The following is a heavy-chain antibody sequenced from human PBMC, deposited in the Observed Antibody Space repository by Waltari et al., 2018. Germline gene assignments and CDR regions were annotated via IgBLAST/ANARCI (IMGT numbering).Heavy chain of an antibody. D-gene: IGHD5-12*01. J-gene: IGHJ4*02. Sequence: QLQLQESGPGLVKPSGTLSLTCGVSGDSMSSTYWGSWVRQPPGKGMEWIGQVYGGGKTNYNPSCASRGTVALDTYNKQFSLTVTSATAADTAVYYCARDRGRGLYLDSWGPGLLVTVS. CDR2: VYGGGKT. CDR3: ARDRGRGLYLDS. CDR1: GDSMSSTYW. V-gene: IGHV4-4*02.